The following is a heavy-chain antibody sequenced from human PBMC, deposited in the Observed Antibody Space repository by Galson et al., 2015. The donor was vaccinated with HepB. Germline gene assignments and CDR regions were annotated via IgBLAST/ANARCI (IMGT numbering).Heavy chain of an antibody. J-gene: IGHJ4*02. CDR1: GGTFSSYA. D-gene: IGHD6-19*01. CDR2: IIPILGIA. Sequence: SVKVSCKASGGTFSSYAISWVRQAPGQGLEWMGRIIPILGIANYAQKFQGRVTITADKSTSTAYMELSSLRSEDTAVYYCAREALLDRVKWLAPKATTYFDYWGQGTLVTVSS. CDR3: AREALLDRVKWLAPKATTYFDY. V-gene: IGHV1-69*04.